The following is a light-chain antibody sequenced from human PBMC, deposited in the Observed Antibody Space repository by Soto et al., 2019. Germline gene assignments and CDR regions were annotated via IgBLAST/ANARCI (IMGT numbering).Light chain of an antibody. CDR1: QSIGSN. CDR2: EAS. Sequence: EVVMTQSPATLPVSLGGRVALSCRASQSIGSNLAWYQQKPGQPPRLLIYEASNRDTGVPTRFSGSGSGTDFTLTITSLQSEDFAVYXXXQYNHXPXWTFGQGTKVDIK. CDR3: XQYNHXPXWT. J-gene: IGKJ1*01. V-gene: IGKV3D-15*01.